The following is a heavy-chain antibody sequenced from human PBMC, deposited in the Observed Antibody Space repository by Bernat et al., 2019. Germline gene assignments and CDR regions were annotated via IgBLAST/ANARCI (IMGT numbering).Heavy chain of an antibody. V-gene: IGHV3-30*03. CDR2: ISGDGSRK. Sequence: QVQLVESGGGVVQPGRSLRLSCAASGFTFSSYGMHWVRQAPGKGLEWVAVISGDGSRKYYADSVQGRFSIARDNSKNTLYLQMNSLRDEDTAVYYCTRESGSSGYYGGFDMWGQGTLVTVSS. D-gene: IGHD3-22*01. CDR3: TRESGSSGYYGGFDM. J-gene: IGHJ3*02. CDR1: GFTFSSYG.